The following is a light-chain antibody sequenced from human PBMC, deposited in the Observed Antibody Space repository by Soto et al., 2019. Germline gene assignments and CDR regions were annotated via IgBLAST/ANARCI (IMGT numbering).Light chain of an antibody. V-gene: IGLV2-14*01. CDR3: SSYTSRNTLL. Sequence: QSVLTQPASVSGSPGQSVTISCTGISSGGYNFVSWYQRHPGKAPKLMIYEVYNRPSGISDRFSGSRSGNTASLTISGLQPEDEADYYCSSYTSRNTLLFGGGTKVTVL. CDR2: EVY. J-gene: IGLJ2*01. CDR1: SSGGYNF.